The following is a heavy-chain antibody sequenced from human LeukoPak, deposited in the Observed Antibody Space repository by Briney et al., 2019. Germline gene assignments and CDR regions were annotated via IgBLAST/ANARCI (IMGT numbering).Heavy chain of an antibody. J-gene: IGHJ5*02. CDR1: GGSISSYY. V-gene: IGHV4-4*07. D-gene: IGHD3-10*01. CDR2: IYTSGST. Sequence: PSETLSLTCTVSGGSISSYYWSWIRQPAGKGLEWIGRIYTSGSTNYNPSLKSRVIMSVDTSKNQFSLKLSSVTAADTAVYYCAREGMVRGVIAKAGFDPWGQGTLVTVSS. CDR3: AREGMVRGVIAKAGFDP.